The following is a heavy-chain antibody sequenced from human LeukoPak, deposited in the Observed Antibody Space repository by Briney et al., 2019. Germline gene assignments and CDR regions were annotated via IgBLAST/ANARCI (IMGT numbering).Heavy chain of an antibody. CDR2: IYYSGNT. D-gene: IGHD2-21*02. V-gene: IGHV4-39*07. J-gene: IGHJ3*02. Sequence: SETLSLTCSVSGGSISSSSYYWGWIRQPPGKGLEWIGSIYYSGNTYYKPSLKSRVTISVDTAKNQFSLKLSSVTAADTAVYYCARDRLRLLPAFDIWGQGTMVSVSS. CDR1: GGSISSSSYY. CDR3: ARDRLRLLPAFDI.